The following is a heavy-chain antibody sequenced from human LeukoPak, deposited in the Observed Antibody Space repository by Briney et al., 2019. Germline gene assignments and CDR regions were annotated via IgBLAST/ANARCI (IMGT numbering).Heavy chain of an antibody. V-gene: IGHV3-23*01. Sequence: GGSLRLSCAASGFTFSSFAMSWVRQAPGKGLEWVSTISGSGGSTNYVDSVKGRFTFSRDNSKNTLYLQMNSLRVEDTAVYYCAKDLPDYGDYIEGYWGQGTLVTVSS. J-gene: IGHJ4*02. CDR3: AKDLPDYGDYIEGY. CDR1: GFTFSSFA. D-gene: IGHD4-17*01. CDR2: ISGSGGST.